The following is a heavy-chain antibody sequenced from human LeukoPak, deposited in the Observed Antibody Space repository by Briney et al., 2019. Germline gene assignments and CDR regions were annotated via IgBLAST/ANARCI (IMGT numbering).Heavy chain of an antibody. V-gene: IGHV4-34*01. CDR2: INHSGST. J-gene: IGHJ5*02. CDR1: GGSFSGYY. D-gene: IGHD3-3*01. Sequence: SETLSLTCAVYGGSFSGYYWGWIRQPPGKGLEWIGEINHSGSTNYNPSLKSRVTISVDTSKNQFSLKLSSVTAADTAVYYCARGTSPYITIFGVYWFDPWGQGTLVTVSS. CDR3: ARGTSPYITIFGVYWFDP.